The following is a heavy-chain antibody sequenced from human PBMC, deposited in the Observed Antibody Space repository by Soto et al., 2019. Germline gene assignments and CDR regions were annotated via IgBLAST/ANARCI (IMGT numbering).Heavy chain of an antibody. CDR2: IYYSGST. J-gene: IGHJ6*02. Sequence: QVQLQESGPGLVKPSETLSLTCTVSGGSVSSGSYYWSWIRQPPGKGLEWIGYIYYSGSTNYNPSLKSRVTISVDTSKNQFSLKLSSVTAADTAVYYCARDPWNSAAERRTGGMDVWGQGTTVTVSS. V-gene: IGHV4-61*01. D-gene: IGHD1-7*01. CDR1: GGSVSSGSYY. CDR3: ARDPWNSAAERRTGGMDV.